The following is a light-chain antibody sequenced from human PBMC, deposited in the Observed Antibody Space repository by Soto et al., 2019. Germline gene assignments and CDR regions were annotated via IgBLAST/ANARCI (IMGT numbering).Light chain of an antibody. CDR3: QQYDISPWT. CDR1: QSVNSD. Sequence: EVLVTQSPATLSLSPGDRVTVSCRASQSVNSDLAWYQQKPGQAPRLLIYGASTRATGVPVRFSGSGSGTEFTLTITSLQSEDFAVYYCQQYDISPWTFGQGTKVEIK. CDR2: GAS. V-gene: IGKV3-15*01. J-gene: IGKJ1*01.